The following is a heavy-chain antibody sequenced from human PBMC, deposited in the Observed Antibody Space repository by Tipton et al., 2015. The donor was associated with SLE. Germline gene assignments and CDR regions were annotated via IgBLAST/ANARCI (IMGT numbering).Heavy chain of an antibody. D-gene: IGHD1-26*01. CDR3: AKEGWELRYFDY. Sequence: QSGAEVKKPGASVKVSCKASGYTFTSYGISWVRQAPGQGLEWMGWISGYNGSTNYAQKLQGRVTMTRDISMTTVYMELNGLTSDDTAVYYCAKEGWELRYFDYWGQGALVTVSS. J-gene: IGHJ4*02. V-gene: IGHV1-18*01. CDR1: GYTFTSYG. CDR2: ISGYNGST.